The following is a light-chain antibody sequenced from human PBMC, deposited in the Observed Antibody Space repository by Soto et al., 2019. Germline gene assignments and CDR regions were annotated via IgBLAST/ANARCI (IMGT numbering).Light chain of an antibody. CDR2: MGS. CDR1: QSLLHTDGNNY. J-gene: IGKJ5*01. Sequence: DIVMTQSPLSLPVTPGEPASISCRSRQSLLHTDGNNYLDWILQKPGQSPQLLIYMGSIRASGVPARFSGSGSVTDFKLQVSRVEAEDVGSYYCMQSLRAPFTFGQGTRLEIK. CDR3: MQSLRAPFT. V-gene: IGKV2-28*01.